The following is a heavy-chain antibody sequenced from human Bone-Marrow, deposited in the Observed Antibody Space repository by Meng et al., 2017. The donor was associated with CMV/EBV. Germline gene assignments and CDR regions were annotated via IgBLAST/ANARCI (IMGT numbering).Heavy chain of an antibody. D-gene: IGHD3-16*01. Sequence: GESLKISCTVSGFTFSSHSMNWVRQAPGKGLEWVSLISPSGSSTYYAASVKGRFTVSRDNSKNTLYLQMNSLRAEDTAVYYCAKDGGYGMDVWGQGTTVTVSS. CDR1: GFTFSSHS. J-gene: IGHJ6*02. CDR2: ISPSGSST. CDR3: AKDGGYGMDV. V-gene: IGHV3-23*01.